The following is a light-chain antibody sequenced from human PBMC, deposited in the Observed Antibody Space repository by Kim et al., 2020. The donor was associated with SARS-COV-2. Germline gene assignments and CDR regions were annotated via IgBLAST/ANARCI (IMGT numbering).Light chain of an antibody. CDR3: QAWDSSTVV. CDR2: QDS. CDR1: KVGDKY. Sequence: SGDPGQTASITCSGDKVGDKYACWYQQKPGQSPVLVIYQDSKRPSGIPERFSGSNAGNTATLTISGTQAMDEADYYCQAWDSSTVVFGGGTQLTVL. V-gene: IGLV3-1*01. J-gene: IGLJ2*01.